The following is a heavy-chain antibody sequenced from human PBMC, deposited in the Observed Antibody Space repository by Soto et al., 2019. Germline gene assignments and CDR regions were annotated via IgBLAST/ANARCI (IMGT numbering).Heavy chain of an antibody. Sequence: ASVKVSCKASGYTFTGYYMHWVRQAPGQGLEWMGWINPNSGGTNYAQKFQGWVTMTRDTSISTAYMELSRLRSDDTAVYYCARGWFSVVAATLRYRFDLCGQRTLVTVSS. CDR1: GYTFTGYY. CDR3: ARGWFSVVAATLRYRFDL. D-gene: IGHD2-15*01. J-gene: IGHJ5*02. CDR2: INPNSGGT. V-gene: IGHV1-2*04.